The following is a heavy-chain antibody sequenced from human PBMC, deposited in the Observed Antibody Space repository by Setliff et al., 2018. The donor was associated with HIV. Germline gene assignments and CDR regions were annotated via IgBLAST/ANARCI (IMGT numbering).Heavy chain of an antibody. Sequence: ASETLSLTCTVSDSGTYYWSWIRQPAGKGLEWIGRVSSRGDTNYNPSLKSRVTMSVDTSKNQFSLKLNSVTAADTAVYYCARSGGPTFDPWGQGTLVTVSS. CDR2: VSSRGDT. CDR3: ARSGGPTFDP. V-gene: IGHV4-4*07. J-gene: IGHJ5*02. D-gene: IGHD3-16*01. CDR1: DSGTYY.